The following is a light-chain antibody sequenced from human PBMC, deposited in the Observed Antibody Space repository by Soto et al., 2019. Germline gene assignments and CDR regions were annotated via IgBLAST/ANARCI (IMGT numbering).Light chain of an antibody. CDR3: TSYTSSSTLYV. J-gene: IGLJ1*01. V-gene: IGLV2-14*01. CDR2: DVR. CDR1: SSDVGGYNY. Sequence: QSALAQPASVSGSPGQSITISCTGTSSDVGGYNYVSWYQQHPGKAPKLMIYDVRNRASGASNRFSGSKSGNTASLTISGLQAEDEADYYCTSYTSSSTLYVFGTGTKV.